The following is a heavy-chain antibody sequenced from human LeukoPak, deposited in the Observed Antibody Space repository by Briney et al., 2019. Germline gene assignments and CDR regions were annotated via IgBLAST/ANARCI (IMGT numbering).Heavy chain of an antibody. CDR2: INPSGGST. V-gene: IGHV1-46*01. Sequence: ASVKVSCKASGYTFTSYYMHWVRQAPGQGLEWMGIINPSGGSTSYAQKFQGRVTMTRDTSTSTVYMELSSLRSEDTAVYYCARAAVVGLEQGRPKAIYCFDYWGQGTLVTVSS. D-gene: IGHD1/OR15-1a*01. CDR3: ARAAVVGLEQGRPKAIYCFDY. CDR1: GYTFTSYY. J-gene: IGHJ4*02.